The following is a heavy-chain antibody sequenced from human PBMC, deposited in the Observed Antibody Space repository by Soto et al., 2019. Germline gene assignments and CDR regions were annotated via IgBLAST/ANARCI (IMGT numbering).Heavy chain of an antibody. J-gene: IGHJ6*03. CDR2: IYSGGGT. CDR3: AREVIYSGYEHYMDV. Sequence: GGSLRLSCAASGFTVSSNYMSWVRQAPGKGLEWVSVIYSGGGTYYADSVKGRFTISRDNSKNTLYLQMNSLRAEDTAVYYCAREVIYSGYEHYMDVWGKGTTVTVSS. CDR1: GFTVSSNY. V-gene: IGHV3-66*01. D-gene: IGHD5-12*01.